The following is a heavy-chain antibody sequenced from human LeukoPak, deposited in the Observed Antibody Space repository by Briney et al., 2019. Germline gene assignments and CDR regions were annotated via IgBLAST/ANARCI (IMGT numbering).Heavy chain of an antibody. CDR2: ISSSGSTI. J-gene: IGHJ4*02. CDR1: GFTFSDYY. V-gene: IGHV3-11*04. Sequence: GGSLRISCAASGFTFSDYYMSWIRQAPGKGLEWVSYISSSGSTIYYADSVKGRFTISRDNAKNSLYLQMNSLRAEDTAVYYCASGFLVYNSFDSWGQGTLVTVSS. D-gene: IGHD1-14*01. CDR3: ASGFLVYNSFDS.